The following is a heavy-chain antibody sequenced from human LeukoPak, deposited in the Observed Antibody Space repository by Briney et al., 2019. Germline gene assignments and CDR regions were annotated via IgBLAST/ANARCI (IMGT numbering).Heavy chain of an antibody. Sequence: PGRSLRLSCAASGFTFSSYGMHWVRQAPGKGLEWVAVIWYDGSNKYYADSVKGRFTISRDSSKNTLYLQMNSLRAEDTAVYYCARDDDSSMLFDPWGQGTLVTVSS. D-gene: IGHD6-19*01. V-gene: IGHV3-33*01. CDR3: ARDDDSSMLFDP. CDR2: IWYDGSNK. CDR1: GFTFSSYG. J-gene: IGHJ5*02.